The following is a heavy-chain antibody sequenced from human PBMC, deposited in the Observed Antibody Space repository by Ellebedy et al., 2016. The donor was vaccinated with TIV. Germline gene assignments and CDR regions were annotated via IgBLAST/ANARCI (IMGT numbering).Heavy chain of an antibody. J-gene: IGHJ4*02. V-gene: IGHV3-33*01. D-gene: IGHD3-22*01. Sequence: GESLKISXAASGFTFSSYGMHWVRQAPGKGLEWVAVIWYDGSNKYYADSVKGRFTISRDNSKNTLYLQMNSLRAEDTAVYYCARGYYDSSGYDYFDYWGQGTLVTVSS. CDR2: IWYDGSNK. CDR1: GFTFSSYG. CDR3: ARGYYDSSGYDYFDY.